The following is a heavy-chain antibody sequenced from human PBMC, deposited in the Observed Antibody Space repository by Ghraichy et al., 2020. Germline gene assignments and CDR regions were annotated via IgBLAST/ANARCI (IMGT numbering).Heavy chain of an antibody. CDR2: IYYSGST. CDR3: ARDSSGIGYSYGPRLYYYYYGMDV. V-gene: IGHV4-59*01. CDR1: GGSISSYY. J-gene: IGHJ6*02. D-gene: IGHD5-18*01. Sequence: SETLSLTCTVSGGSISSYYWSWIRQPPGKGLEWIGYIYYSGSTNYNPSLKSRVTISVDTSKNQFSLKLSSVTAADTAVYYCARDSSGIGYSYGPRLYYYYYGMDVWGQGTTVTVSS.